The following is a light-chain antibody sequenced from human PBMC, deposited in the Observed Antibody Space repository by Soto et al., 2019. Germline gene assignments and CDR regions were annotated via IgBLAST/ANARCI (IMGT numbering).Light chain of an antibody. J-gene: IGKJ1*01. CDR2: GAA. CDR1: QTISSDY. V-gene: IGKV3-20*01. Sequence: EILLTQSPVTLSLSPGERATLSCRASQTISSDYLAWYQQKPGQAPRLLIFGAATRAADIPDRFSGSGSGTDFTLTISRLEPEDFAVYYCQQYGSLSWTFGQGTKVDIK. CDR3: QQYGSLSWT.